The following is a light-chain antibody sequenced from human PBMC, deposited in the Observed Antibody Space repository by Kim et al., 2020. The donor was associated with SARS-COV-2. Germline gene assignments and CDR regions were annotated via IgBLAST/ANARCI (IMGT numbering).Light chain of an antibody. CDR1: QSVRST. J-gene: IGKJ1*01. Sequence: GESAPLSRRASQSVRSTLPWDPRKPGQPPRLLIYGASTRATDIPARFSGSGSWTEFTLTINSLQSEDFAVYYCQQYYDGPRTFGQGTKVDIK. CDR2: GAS. V-gene: IGKV3-15*01. CDR3: QQYYDGPRT.